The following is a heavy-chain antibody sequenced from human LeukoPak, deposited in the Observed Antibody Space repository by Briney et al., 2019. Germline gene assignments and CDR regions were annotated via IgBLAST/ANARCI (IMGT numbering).Heavy chain of an antibody. Sequence: SETLSLTCAVSGYSISSGYYWGWIRQPPGKGLEWIGSIYHSGSTYYNPPLKSRVTISVDTSKNQFSLKLSSVTAADTAVYYCARGKVLLWFGELLSTSNWFDPWGQGTLVTVSS. CDR1: GYSISSGYY. CDR3: ARGKVLLWFGELLSTSNWFDP. J-gene: IGHJ5*02. D-gene: IGHD3-10*01. CDR2: IYHSGST. V-gene: IGHV4-38-2*01.